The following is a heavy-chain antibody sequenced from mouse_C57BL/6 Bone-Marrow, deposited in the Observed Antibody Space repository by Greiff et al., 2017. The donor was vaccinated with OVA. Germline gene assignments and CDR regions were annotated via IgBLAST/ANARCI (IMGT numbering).Heavy chain of an antibody. CDR2: INYDGSST. CDR3: ARRGYSNYDAMDY. Sequence: EVKLMESEGGLVQPGSSMKLSCTASGFTFSDYYMAWVRQVPEKGLEWVANINYDGSSTYYLDSLKSRFIISRDNAKNILYLQMSSLKSEDTATYYCARRGYSNYDAMDYWGQGTSVTVSS. V-gene: IGHV5-16*01. D-gene: IGHD2-5*01. CDR1: GFTFSDYY. J-gene: IGHJ4*01.